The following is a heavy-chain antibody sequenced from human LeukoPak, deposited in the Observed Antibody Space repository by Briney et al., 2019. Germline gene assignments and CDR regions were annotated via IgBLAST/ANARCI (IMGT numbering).Heavy chain of an antibody. J-gene: IGHJ4*02. D-gene: IGHD2-15*01. CDR2: INHSGST. V-gene: IGHV4-34*01. CDR1: GGSFSGYY. CDR3: ARGNLEAATPFDY. Sequence: PSETLSLTCAVYGGSFSGYYWSWIRQPPGKGLEWIGEINHSGSTNYDPSLKSRVTISVDTSKNQFSLKLSSVTAADTAVYYCARGNLEAATPFDYWGQGTLVTVSS.